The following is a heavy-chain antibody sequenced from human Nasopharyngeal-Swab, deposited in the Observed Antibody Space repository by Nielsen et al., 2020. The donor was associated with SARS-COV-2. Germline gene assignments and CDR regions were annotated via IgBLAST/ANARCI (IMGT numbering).Heavy chain of an antibody. Sequence: SVKVSCKASGGTFSSYAISWVRQAPGQGLEWMGGIIPIFGTANYAQKFQGRVTITADESTSTAYMELSSLRSEDTAAYYCARGGVLLWFGELLKPIYYYYYGMDVWGQGTTVTVSS. CDR2: IIPIFGTA. CDR1: GGTFSSYA. V-gene: IGHV1-69*13. D-gene: IGHD3-10*01. J-gene: IGHJ6*02. CDR3: ARGGVLLWFGELLKPIYYYYYGMDV.